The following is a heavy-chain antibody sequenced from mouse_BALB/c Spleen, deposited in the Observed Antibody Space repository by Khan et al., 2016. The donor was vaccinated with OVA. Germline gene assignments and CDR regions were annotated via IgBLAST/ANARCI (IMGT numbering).Heavy chain of an antibody. CDR2: IRLKSDNYAT. CDR3: TRSCSFAY. Sequence: EVKLEESGGGLVQPGGSMKLSCVASGFTFSNFWVNWVRQSPEKGLEWVAEIRLKSDNYATHYAESVKGRFTISRDDSKSSVYLQMNSVRAEDTGIYYVTRSCSFAYWGQGTLVTVSA. V-gene: IGHV6-6*02. CDR1: GFTFSNFW. J-gene: IGHJ3*01.